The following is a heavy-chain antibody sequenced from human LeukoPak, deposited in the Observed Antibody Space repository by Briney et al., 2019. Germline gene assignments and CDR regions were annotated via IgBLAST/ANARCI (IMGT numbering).Heavy chain of an antibody. CDR2: IIPIFGTA. D-gene: IGHD5-24*01. V-gene: IGHV1-69*05. CDR3: ARSRGGDGSFDY. J-gene: IGHJ4*02. Sequence: SVKVSRKASGGTFSSYAISWVRQAPGQGLEWMGGIIPIFGTANYAQKFQGRVTITTDESTSTAYMELSSLRSEDTAVYYCARSRGGDGSFDYWGQGTLVTVSS. CDR1: GGTFSSYA.